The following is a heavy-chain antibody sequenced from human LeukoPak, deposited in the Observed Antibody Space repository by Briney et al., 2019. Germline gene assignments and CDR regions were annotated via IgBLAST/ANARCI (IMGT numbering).Heavy chain of an antibody. D-gene: IGHD5-24*01. J-gene: IGHJ4*02. CDR2: ISSSSSYI. CDR1: GFTFSSYS. V-gene: IGHV3-21*01. CDR3: ERSGDGYNYPDY. Sequence: PGGSLRLSCAASGFTFSSYSMNRVRQAPGKGLEWVSSISSSSSYIYYADSVKGRFTISRDNAKNSLYLQMNSLRAEDTAVYYCERSGDGYNYPDYWGQGTLVTVSS.